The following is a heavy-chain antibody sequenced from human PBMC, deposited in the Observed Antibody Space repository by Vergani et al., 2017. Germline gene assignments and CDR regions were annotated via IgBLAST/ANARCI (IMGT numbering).Heavy chain of an antibody. D-gene: IGHD5-12*01. CDR1: GGTFSSYA. CDR3: AGDSLKRGYSGYDWSPHNWFDP. CDR2: IIPIFGTA. V-gene: IGHV1-69*01. J-gene: IGHJ5*02. Sequence: QVQLVQSGAEVKKPGSSVKVSCKASGGTFSSYAISWVRQAPGQGLEWMGGIIPIFGTANYAQKFQGRVTITADESTNTAYVELSSLRSEDTAVYYCAGDSLKRGYSGYDWSPHNWFDPWGQGTLVTVSS.